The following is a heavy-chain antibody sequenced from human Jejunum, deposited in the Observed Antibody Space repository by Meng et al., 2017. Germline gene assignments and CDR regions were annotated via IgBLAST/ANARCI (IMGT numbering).Heavy chain of an antibody. J-gene: IGHJ3*02. V-gene: IGHV3-64*01. CDR2: ISSNGGST. CDR1: GFTFSSYA. Sequence: GESLKISCAASGFTFSSYAMHWVRQAPGKGLEYVSAISSNGGSTYYANSVKGRFTISRDNSKNTLYLQMGSLRAEDMAVYYCARFRQREAFDIWGQGTMVTVSS. CDR3: ARFRQREAFDI.